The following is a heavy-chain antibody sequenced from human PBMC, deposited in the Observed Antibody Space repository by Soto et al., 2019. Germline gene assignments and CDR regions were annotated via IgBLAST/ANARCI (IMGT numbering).Heavy chain of an antibody. V-gene: IGHV4-59*01. D-gene: IGHD2-8*01. Sequence: SETLSLTCTVSGGSMNSYYWSWIRQPPGKGLEWLGYIYDGDSANYNPSLKSRVIISVDMSKNQFYLRLTSVTAADTAVYYCARAYYYTNGYSIDPWGQGTLVTVSS. CDR1: GGSMNSYY. CDR2: IYDGDSA. J-gene: IGHJ5*02. CDR3: ARAYYYTNGYSIDP.